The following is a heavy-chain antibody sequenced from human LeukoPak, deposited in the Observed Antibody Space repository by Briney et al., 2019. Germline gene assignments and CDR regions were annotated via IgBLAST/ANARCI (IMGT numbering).Heavy chain of an antibody. CDR2: ISSTGGYI. V-gene: IGHV3-21*01. CDR3: ARDPEAAAGPQAAFDI. D-gene: IGHD6-13*01. J-gene: IGHJ3*02. Sequence: GGSLRLSCAASGFIFRDYSMNWVRQAPGKRLEWVSSISSTGGYIYYADSLQGRFTISRDNAKNSLYLQMSSLRAEDTAVYYCARDPEAAAGPQAAFDIWGQGTMVTVSS. CDR1: GFIFRDYS.